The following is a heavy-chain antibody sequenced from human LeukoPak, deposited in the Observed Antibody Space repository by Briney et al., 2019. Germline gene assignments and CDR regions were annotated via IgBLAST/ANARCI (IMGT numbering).Heavy chain of an antibody. Sequence: GGSLRLSCAASGFSLSDYWMNWVRQVPGKGPVWVSHISPDGRNIAYADSVKGRFTISRDSAKNTLYLQMNSLRVEDTAIYYCVRNGRPRTPYDCWGQGTLVTVSS. CDR3: VRNGRPRTPYDC. CDR1: GFSLSDYW. D-gene: IGHD2-15*01. CDR2: ISPDGRNI. V-gene: IGHV3-74*01. J-gene: IGHJ4*02.